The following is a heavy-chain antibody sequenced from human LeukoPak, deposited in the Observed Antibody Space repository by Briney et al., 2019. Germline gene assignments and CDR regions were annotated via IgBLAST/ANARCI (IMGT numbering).Heavy chain of an antibody. CDR2: IYRTGTT. CDR1: GYSIGNGYF. CDR3: ARAPTLRIAARHFDY. D-gene: IGHD6-6*01. V-gene: IGHV4-38-2*02. J-gene: IGHJ4*02. Sequence: SETLSLTCTVSGYSIGNGYFWGRIRQPPGKGLEWIGNIYRTGTTFYNPSLQRRVSMSVDTSKNTFSLKLGSVTAADTAVYYCARAPTLRIAARHFDYWGQGTLVTVSS.